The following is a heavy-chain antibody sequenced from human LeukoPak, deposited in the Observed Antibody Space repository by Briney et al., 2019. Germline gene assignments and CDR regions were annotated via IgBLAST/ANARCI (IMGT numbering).Heavy chain of an antibody. V-gene: IGHV4-30-4*01. CDR3: ARGGGYSYGYYFDY. D-gene: IGHD5-18*01. J-gene: IGHJ4*02. CDR1: GGSISSGDYY. Sequence: ASQTLSLTCTVSGGSISSGDYYWSWIRQPPGKGLEWIGYIHYSGSTYYNPSLKSRVTISVDTSKNQFSLKLSSVTAADTAVYYCARGGGYSYGYYFDYWGQGTLVTVSS. CDR2: IHYSGST.